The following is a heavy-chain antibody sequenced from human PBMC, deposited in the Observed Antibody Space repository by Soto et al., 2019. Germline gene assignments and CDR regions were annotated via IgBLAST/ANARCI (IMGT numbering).Heavy chain of an antibody. D-gene: IGHD6-25*01. Sequence: EVQLLESGGGLVQPGGSLRLSCAASGFTFSNYAMSWVRQAPGKGLEWVSAICGGGGTTYYAGAVKGRFTIARDKSKNTLFLQMNSLRAEDTAVYYCAKFFVETGESSGWPWSFHYWGQGTLVTVSS. J-gene: IGHJ4*02. V-gene: IGHV3-23*01. CDR2: ICGGGGTT. CDR1: GFTFSNYA. CDR3: AKFFVETGESSGWPWSFHY.